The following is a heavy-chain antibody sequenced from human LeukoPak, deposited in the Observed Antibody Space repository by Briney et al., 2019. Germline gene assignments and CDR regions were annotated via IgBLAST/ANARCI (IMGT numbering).Heavy chain of an antibody. J-gene: IGHJ4*02. D-gene: IGHD6-19*01. CDR2: ISGDGGST. V-gene: IGHV3-43*02. CDR3: AKGGSGWSYYFDC. Sequence: GGSLRLSCTASGFAFDDYAMHWVRQAPGKGLEWVSLISGDGGSTYYADSVKGRFTISRDNSKNSLYLQMNSLSMEDTAIYDCAKGGSGWSYYFDCLGQGTLVTVSS. CDR1: GFAFDDYA.